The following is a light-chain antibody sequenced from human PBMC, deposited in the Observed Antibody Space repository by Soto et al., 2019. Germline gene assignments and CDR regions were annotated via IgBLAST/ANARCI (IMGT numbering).Light chain of an antibody. V-gene: IGLV2-14*01. J-gene: IGLJ2*01. CDR2: DVS. Sequence: QSPLTQPASVSGSPGQSSTISCTGTSSDVGGYNYVSWYQQHPRKAPKLMIYDVSNRPSGVSNRFAGSKSGNTASLTISGLQAEYEADYYCSSYTSGSALVVFGGGTKLTVL. CDR3: SSYTSGSALVV. CDR1: SSDVGGYNY.